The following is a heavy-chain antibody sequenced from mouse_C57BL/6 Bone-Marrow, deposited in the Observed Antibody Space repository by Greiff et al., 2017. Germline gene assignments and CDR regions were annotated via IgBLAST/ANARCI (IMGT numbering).Heavy chain of an antibody. CDR1: GFTFSSYG. D-gene: IGHD1-1*01. V-gene: IGHV5-6*02. CDR2: ISSGGSYT. Sequence: VKLVESGGDLVKPGGSLKLSCAASGFTFSSYGMSWVRQTPDKRLEWVATISSGGSYTYYPDSVKGRFTISRDNAKNTLYLQMSSLKSEDTAMYYCARQITSFDYWGQGTTLTVSS. J-gene: IGHJ2*01. CDR3: ARQITSFDY.